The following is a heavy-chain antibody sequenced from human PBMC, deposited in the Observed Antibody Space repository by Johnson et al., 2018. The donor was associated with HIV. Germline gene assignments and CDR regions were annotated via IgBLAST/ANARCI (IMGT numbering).Heavy chain of an antibody. J-gene: IGHJ3*01. CDR2: IKSKTDGGTT. V-gene: IGHV3-15*01. D-gene: IGHD3-3*01. CDR3: TTGLTIFGVVILDAFDV. Sequence: VQLVESGGGVVQPGRSLRLSCAASGITFSSNSMHWVRQVPGKGLEWVGRIKSKTDGGTTDYAAPVKGRFTISRDDSKNRLHLQMNSLETEDTAVYYCTTGLTIFGVVILDAFDVWGQGTMVTVSS. CDR1: GITFSSNS.